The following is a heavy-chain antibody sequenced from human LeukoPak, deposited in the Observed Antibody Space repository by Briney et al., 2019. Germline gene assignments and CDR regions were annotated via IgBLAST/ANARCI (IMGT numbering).Heavy chain of an antibody. CDR3: ARGSDRWYVLGY. CDR2: MNPNSGNT. CDR1: GYTFTSYD. J-gene: IGHJ4*02. V-gene: IGHV1-8*03. Sequence: ASVKVSCKASGYTFTSYDINWVRQATGQGLEWMGWMNPNSGNTGYAQKFQGRVTITRNTSISTAYMELSSLRSEDTAVYYCARGSDRWYVLGYWGQGTLVTVSS. D-gene: IGHD4-23*01.